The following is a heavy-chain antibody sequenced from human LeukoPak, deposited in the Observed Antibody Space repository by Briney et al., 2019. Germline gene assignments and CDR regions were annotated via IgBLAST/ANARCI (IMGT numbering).Heavy chain of an antibody. CDR1: GFTFSSYG. V-gene: IGHV3-30*02. D-gene: IGHD3-3*01. CDR2: IRYDGNNK. CDR3: ARDPFTIFGVVIEYYFDY. J-gene: IGHJ4*02. Sequence: GGSLRLSCAASGFTFSSYGMHWVRQAPGKGLEWVAFIRYDGNNKYYADSVKGRFTISRDNSKNTLYLQMNSLRAEDTAVYYCARDPFTIFGVVIEYYFDYWGQGTLVTVSS.